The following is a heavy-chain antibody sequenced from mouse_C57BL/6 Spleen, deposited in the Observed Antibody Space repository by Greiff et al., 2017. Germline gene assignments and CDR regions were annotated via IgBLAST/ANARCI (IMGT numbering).Heavy chain of an antibody. V-gene: IGHV1-39*01. CDR2: INPNYGTT. D-gene: IGHD2-3*01. Sequence: EVQLQQSGPELVKPGASVKISCKASGYSFTDYNMNWVKQSNGKSLEWIGVINPNYGTTSYNQQFKGKATLTVDQSSSTAYMQLNSLTSEDSAVYYCAREEVTTSHYAMDYWGQGTSVTVSS. CDR3: AREEVTTSHYAMDY. CDR1: GYSFTDYN. J-gene: IGHJ4*01.